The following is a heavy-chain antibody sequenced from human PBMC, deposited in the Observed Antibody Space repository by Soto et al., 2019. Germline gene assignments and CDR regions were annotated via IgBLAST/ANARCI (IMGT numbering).Heavy chain of an antibody. J-gene: IGHJ4*02. CDR3: ARDKRDLRFLEWSYYFDY. D-gene: IGHD3-3*01. Sequence: QVQLVESGGGVVQPGRSLRLSCAASGFTFSSSAMHWVRQAPGKGLEWVAVISYDGSNKYYADSVKGRFTISRDNSKNPXXLQMNSLRAEDTAVYYCARDKRDLRFLEWSYYFDYWGQGTLVTVSS. CDR2: ISYDGSNK. V-gene: IGHV3-30*14. CDR1: GFTFSSSA.